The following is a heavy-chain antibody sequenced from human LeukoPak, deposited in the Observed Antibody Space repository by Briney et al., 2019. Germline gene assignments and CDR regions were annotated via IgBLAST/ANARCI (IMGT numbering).Heavy chain of an antibody. J-gene: IGHJ4*02. CDR1: GGSISSSSYY. CDR2: TYYSGST. D-gene: IGHD3-22*01. Sequence: PSETLSLTCTVSGGSISSSSYYWGWIRQPPGKGLEWIGSTYYSGSTYYNPSLKSRVTISVDTSKNQFSLKLSSVTAADTAVYYCASDSSGYYYFDYWGQGTLVTVSS. V-gene: IGHV4-39*01. CDR3: ASDSSGYYYFDY.